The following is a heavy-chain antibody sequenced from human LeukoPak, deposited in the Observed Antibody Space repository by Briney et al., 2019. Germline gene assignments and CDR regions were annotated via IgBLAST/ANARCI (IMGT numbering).Heavy chain of an antibody. CDR3: ASCRLTEPMIGWVALERTWAFDI. CDR1: GGSISSGSYY. Sequence: PSETLSLTCTVSGGSISSGSYYWSWIRQPAGKGLEWIGRIYTSGSTNYNPSLKSRVTISVDTSKNQFSLKLSSVTAADTAVYYCASCRLTEPMIGWVALERTWAFDIWGQGTMVTVSS. CDR2: IYTSGST. D-gene: IGHD3-10*02. V-gene: IGHV4-61*02. J-gene: IGHJ3*02.